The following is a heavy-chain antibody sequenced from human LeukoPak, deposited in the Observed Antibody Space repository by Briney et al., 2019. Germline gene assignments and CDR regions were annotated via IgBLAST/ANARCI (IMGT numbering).Heavy chain of an antibody. CDR3: AKAPYGGESGGAFDI. Sequence: GGSLRLSCAASGFTFSSYGMHWVRQAPGKGLEWVAVISYDGSNKYYADSVKGRFTISRDNSKNTLYLQMNSLRAEDTAVYYCAKAPYGGESGGAFDIWGQGTMVTVSS. CDR2: ISYDGSNK. CDR1: GFTFSSYG. V-gene: IGHV3-30*18. D-gene: IGHD4-23*01. J-gene: IGHJ3*02.